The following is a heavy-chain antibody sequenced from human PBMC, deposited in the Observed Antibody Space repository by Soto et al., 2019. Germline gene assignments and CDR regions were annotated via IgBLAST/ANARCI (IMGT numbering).Heavy chain of an antibody. Sequence: QVHLQESGPGLVKPSQTLSLNCTVSGGSVSSGDYYWTWIRQHPGKGLEWIGYISYTGSTYYNPSLESRVSISIDTSRTHFSRRLNSVTAADTAVYYCATTGGYGTPGGYWGQGTLVTVSS. CDR3: ATTGGYGTPGGY. D-gene: IGHD5-12*01. CDR2: ISYTGST. V-gene: IGHV4-31*03. J-gene: IGHJ4*02. CDR1: GGSVSSGDYY.